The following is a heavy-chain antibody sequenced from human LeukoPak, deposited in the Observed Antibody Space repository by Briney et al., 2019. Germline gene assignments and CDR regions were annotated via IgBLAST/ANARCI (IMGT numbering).Heavy chain of an antibody. V-gene: IGHV3-21*01. J-gene: IGHJ3*02. CDR1: GFTFTGYT. Sequence: GGSLRLSCAASGFTFTGYTINWVGQAPGKVLGWVSCISSSTTDIYYADSVKGRFTISRDNANGSVYLQMNSLRVEDTAVYYCARDIHSVAFDIWGQGTMVTVSS. CDR3: ARDIHSVAFDI. CDR2: ISSSTTDI.